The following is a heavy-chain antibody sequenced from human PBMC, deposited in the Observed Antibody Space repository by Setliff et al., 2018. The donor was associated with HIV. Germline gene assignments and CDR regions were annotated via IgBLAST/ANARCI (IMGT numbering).Heavy chain of an antibody. CDR2: LYYSGTT. CDR3: ARRTLITGYDY. V-gene: IGHV4-39*01. Sequence: KTSETLSLTCTVSGGSISSSSYYWGWIRQPPGKGLEWIGSLYYSGTTYYNPSLKSRLTISVDTSKNQFSLKLSSVTAADTAVYYCARRTLITGYDYWGQGTPVTVSS. CDR1: GGSISSSSYY. J-gene: IGHJ4*02. D-gene: IGHD3-16*01.